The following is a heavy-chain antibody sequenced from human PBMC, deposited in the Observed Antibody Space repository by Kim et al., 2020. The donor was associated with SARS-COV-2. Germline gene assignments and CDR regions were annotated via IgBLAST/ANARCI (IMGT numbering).Heavy chain of an antibody. Sequence: SRKSRVTISVDTSKNQFSLKLSSVTAADTAVYYCARVELLWFGESHGFDYWGQGTLVTVSS. CDR3: ARVELLWFGESHGFDY. D-gene: IGHD3-10*01. J-gene: IGHJ4*02. V-gene: IGHV4-59*12.